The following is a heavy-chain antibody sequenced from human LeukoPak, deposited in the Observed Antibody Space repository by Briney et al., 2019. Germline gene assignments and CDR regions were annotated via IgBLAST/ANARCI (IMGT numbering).Heavy chain of an antibody. Sequence: PGGSLRLSCAASGFTFSSYWMSWVRQAPGKGLEWVANIKQDGSEKYYVDSVKGRFTISRDNAKNSLYLQMNSLRAEDTAVYYCARDPANWGVDCSSTSCYRSQEAYWGQGTLVTVSS. J-gene: IGHJ4*02. D-gene: IGHD2-2*02. CDR2: IKQDGSEK. CDR3: ARDPANWGVDCSSTSCYRSQEAY. CDR1: GFTFSSYW. V-gene: IGHV3-7*01.